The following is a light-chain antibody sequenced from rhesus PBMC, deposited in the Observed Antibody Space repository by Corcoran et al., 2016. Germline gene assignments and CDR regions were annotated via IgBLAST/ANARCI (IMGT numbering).Light chain of an antibody. J-gene: IGKJ4*01. CDR1: QGISSW. Sequence: DIQMTQSPSSLSASVGDKVTITCRASQGISSWLAWYQHKPGKAPKLLIYKAASLQNVVPSRFSGSGSGTYFTLTISSLQPEDFATYYCLQYSSSPLTFGGGTKVELK. V-gene: IGKV1-22*01. CDR2: KAA. CDR3: LQYSSSPLT.